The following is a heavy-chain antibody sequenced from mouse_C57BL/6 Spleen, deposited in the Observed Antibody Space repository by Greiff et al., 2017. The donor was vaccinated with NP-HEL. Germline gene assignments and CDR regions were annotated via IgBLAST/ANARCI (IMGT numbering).Heavy chain of an antibody. CDR2: INPSRGYT. Sequence: QVQLQQSGAELARPGASVKMSCKASGYTFTSYTMHWVKQRPGQGLEWIGYINPSRGYTKYNQKFKDKATLTADKSSSTAYMQLSSLTSEDSAVYYCARELRGFNAMDYWGQGTSVTVSS. V-gene: IGHV1-4*01. D-gene: IGHD1-1*01. CDR1: GYTFTSYT. CDR3: ARELRGFNAMDY. J-gene: IGHJ4*01.